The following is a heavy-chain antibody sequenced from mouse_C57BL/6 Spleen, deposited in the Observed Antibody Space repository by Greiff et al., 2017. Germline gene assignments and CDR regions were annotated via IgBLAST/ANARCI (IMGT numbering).Heavy chain of an antibody. CDR3: ALYYPFAY. D-gene: IGHD1-1*02. J-gene: IGHJ3*01. CDR1: GYTFTSYW. V-gene: IGHV1-50*01. Sequence: QVHVKQPVAELVKPGASVKLSCKASGYTFTSYWMQWVKQRPGQGLEWIGEIDPSDSYTNYNPKFKGKATLTVDTSSSTAYMQLSSLTSEDSAVYYCALYYPFAYWGQGTLVTVSA. CDR2: IDPSDSYT.